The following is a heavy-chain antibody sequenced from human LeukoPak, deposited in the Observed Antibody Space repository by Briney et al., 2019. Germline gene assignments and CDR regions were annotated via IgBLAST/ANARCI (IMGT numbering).Heavy chain of an antibody. V-gene: IGHV3-7*01. CDR2: INQDGSEK. CDR1: GFSFSAYW. J-gene: IGHJ4*02. Sequence: GRSLRLSCAVSGFSFSAYWMNWVRRAPGKGLEWVANINQDGSEKHYVDSVKGRFTISRDNAKNSLYLQINSLSAEDTAVYYCARDYGGSDFDYWGQGTLVTVSS. CDR3: ARDYGGSDFDY. D-gene: IGHD3-16*01.